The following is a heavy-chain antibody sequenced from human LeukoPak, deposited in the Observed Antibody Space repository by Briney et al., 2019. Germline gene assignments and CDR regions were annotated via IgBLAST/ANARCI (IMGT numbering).Heavy chain of an antibody. V-gene: IGHV3-74*01. CDR1: GFTFSSYW. CDR2: INSDGSST. Sequence: GGSLRLSCAASGFTFSSYWMHWVRQAPGEGLVWVSRINSDGSSTTYADSVKGRFTISRDNAKNTLYLQMNSLRAEDTAVYYCVRHPASSGWYMMRWGQGTLVTVSS. D-gene: IGHD6-19*01. CDR3: VRHPASSGWYMMR. J-gene: IGHJ4*02.